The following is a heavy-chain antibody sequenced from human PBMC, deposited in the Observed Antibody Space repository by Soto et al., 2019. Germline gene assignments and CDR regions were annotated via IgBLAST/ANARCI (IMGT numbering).Heavy chain of an antibody. CDR1: GYSFTSYW. V-gene: IGHV5-51*01. D-gene: IGHD4-17*01. J-gene: IGHJ4*02. CDR2: IYPGDSDT. Sequence: EVQLVQSGAEVKKPGESLKISCKGSGYSFTSYWIGWVRQMPGKGLEWMGIIYPGDSDTRYSPSFQGQVTISADKSISTAYLQWSSLKASDTAMYYCARRFWAAPGENGDYGSTWYFDYWGQGTLVTVSS. CDR3: ARRFWAAPGENGDYGSTWYFDY.